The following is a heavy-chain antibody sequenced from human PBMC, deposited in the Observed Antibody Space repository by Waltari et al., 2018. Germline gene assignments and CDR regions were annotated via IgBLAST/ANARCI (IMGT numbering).Heavy chain of an antibody. Sequence: QVQLQQWGAGLLKPSETLSLTCAVYGGSFSGYYWSWIRQPPGKGLEWIGEINHRRSTNYNPSLKVRVTISVDTSKNQSSLKLSSVTAADTAVYYCARKGAVTPTFDYWGQGTLVTVSS. CDR2: INHRRST. CDR3: ARKGAVTPTFDY. J-gene: IGHJ4*02. D-gene: IGHD3-16*01. CDR1: GGSFSGYY. V-gene: IGHV4-34*01.